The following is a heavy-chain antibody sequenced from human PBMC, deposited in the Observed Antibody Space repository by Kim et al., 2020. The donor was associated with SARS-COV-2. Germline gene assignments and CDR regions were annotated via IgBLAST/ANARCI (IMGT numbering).Heavy chain of an antibody. D-gene: IGHD3-10*01. J-gene: IGHJ6*02. CDR2: FDPEDGET. CDR1: GYTLTELS. V-gene: IGHV1-24*01. Sequence: ASVKVSCKVSGYTLTELSMHWVRQAPGKGLEWMGGFDPEDGETIYVQKFQGRVTMTEDTSTDKAYMELSSLRSEDTAVYYCATDYYGSGSFYKVGLYSFYGMGVWAQGHTVTVSS. CDR3: ATDYYGSGSFYKVGLYSFYGMGV.